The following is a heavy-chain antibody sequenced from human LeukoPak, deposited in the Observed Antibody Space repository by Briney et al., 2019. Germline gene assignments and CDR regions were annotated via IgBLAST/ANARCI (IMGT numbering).Heavy chain of an antibody. CDR2: VNHSGSA. CDR1: GGSFSGYY. Sequence: SETLSLTCAVYGGSFSGYYWTWIRQPPGKGLEWIGEVNHSGSANYNPSLKSRVTISVDTSKNQCSLRLSSVTAADTAVYYCARGEMATIEDAFDIWGQGTMVTVSS. V-gene: IGHV4-34*01. CDR3: ARGEMATIEDAFDI. D-gene: IGHD5-24*01. J-gene: IGHJ3*02.